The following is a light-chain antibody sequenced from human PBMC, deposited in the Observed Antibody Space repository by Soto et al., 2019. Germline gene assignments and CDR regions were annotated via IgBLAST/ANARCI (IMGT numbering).Light chain of an antibody. CDR2: GNS. CDR3: QYYDSSLSAYF. J-gene: IGLJ1*01. V-gene: IGLV1-40*01. CDR1: SSNIGAGYD. Sequence: SSSNIGAGYDVHWYQQLPGTAPKLLIYGNSNRPSGVPDRFSGSKSGTSASLAITGLQAEHEADYYCQYYDSSLSAYFFGTRT.